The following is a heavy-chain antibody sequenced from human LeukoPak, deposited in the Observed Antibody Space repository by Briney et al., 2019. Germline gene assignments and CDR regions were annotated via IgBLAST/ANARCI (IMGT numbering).Heavy chain of an antibody. D-gene: IGHD2-2*01. V-gene: IGHV4-34*01. CDR3: ARNVGYCSSTSCPSS. Sequence: SETLSLTCAVYGGSFSVYYWSWIRQPPGKGLEWIGEINHSGSTNYNPSLKSRVTISVDTSKNQFSLKLSSVTAADTAVYYCARNVGYCSSTSCPSSWGQGTLVAVSS. CDR2: INHSGST. CDR1: GGSFSVYY. J-gene: IGHJ5*02.